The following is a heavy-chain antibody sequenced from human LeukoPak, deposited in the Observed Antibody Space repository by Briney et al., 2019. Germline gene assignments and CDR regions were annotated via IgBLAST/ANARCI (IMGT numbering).Heavy chain of an antibody. D-gene: IGHD6-13*01. Sequence: PSETLSLTCAVYGGSFSGYYWSWIRQPPGKGLEWIGEINHSGSTNYNPSLKSRVTIPVDTSKNQFSLKLSSVTAADTAVYYCARAGIAAARDYWGQGTLVTVSS. V-gene: IGHV4-34*01. CDR3: ARAGIAAARDY. CDR1: GGSFSGYY. J-gene: IGHJ4*02. CDR2: INHSGST.